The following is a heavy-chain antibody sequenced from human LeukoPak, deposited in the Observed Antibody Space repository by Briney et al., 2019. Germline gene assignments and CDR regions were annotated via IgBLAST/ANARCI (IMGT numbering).Heavy chain of an antibody. J-gene: IGHJ4*02. CDR3: ARVMGPPDY. V-gene: IGHV1-18*01. CDR2: IRTYNGNP. D-gene: IGHD2-8*01. Sequence: ASVKVSCKTSGYTFSTLDISWVRQAPGQGLEWMGWIRTYNGNPNYVQKFQGRVTMTTDTSTSTAYMELRSLKSDDTAVYYCARVMGPPDYWGQGTLVTVFS. CDR1: GYTFSTLD.